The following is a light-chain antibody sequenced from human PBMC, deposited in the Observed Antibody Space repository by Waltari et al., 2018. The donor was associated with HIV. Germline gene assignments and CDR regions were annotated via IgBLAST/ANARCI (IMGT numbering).Light chain of an antibody. CDR1: QSISIW. J-gene: IGKJ1*01. V-gene: IGKV1-5*03. CDR2: EAS. CDR3: QQYNTFSRT. Sequence: DLQMTQSPSTLTASAADRVTITCRASQSISIWLAWYQQKPGKAPKLLMYEASNLESGVPSRFIGSGSGTEFTLTISSLQPDDFATYYCQQYNTFSRTFGQGTKVDIK.